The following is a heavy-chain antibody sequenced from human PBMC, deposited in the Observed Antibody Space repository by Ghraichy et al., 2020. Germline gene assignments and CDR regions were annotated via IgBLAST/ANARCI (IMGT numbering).Heavy chain of an antibody. J-gene: IGHJ4*02. V-gene: IGHV1-69*13. D-gene: IGHD3-9*01. CDR1: GGTFSSYA. CDR2: IIPIFGTA. CDR3: AIVLRYFDWLPDY. Sequence: SVKVSCKASGGTFSSYAISWVRQAPGQGLEWMGGIIPIFGTANYAQKFQGRVTITADESTSTAYMELSSLRSEDTAVYYCAIVLRYFDWLPDYWGQGTLVTVSS.